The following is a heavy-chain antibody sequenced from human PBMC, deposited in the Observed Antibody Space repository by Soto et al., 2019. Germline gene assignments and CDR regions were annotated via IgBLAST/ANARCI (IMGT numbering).Heavy chain of an antibody. V-gene: IGHV1-2*02. CDR3: ARGVGVGVAGSAAFDM. J-gene: IGHJ3*02. D-gene: IGHD3-3*01. CDR2: INPATGAA. Sequence: QLHLVQSGAVVKKPGASVTVSCSASGYPVTAYYMHWVRQAPGRGLEWMGGINPATGAAKYTQTFQGRVTMTRDTSTSTVFMELSGLTSEETAVFYCARGVGVGVAGSAAFDMWGQGTLVTVSS. CDR1: GYPVTAYY.